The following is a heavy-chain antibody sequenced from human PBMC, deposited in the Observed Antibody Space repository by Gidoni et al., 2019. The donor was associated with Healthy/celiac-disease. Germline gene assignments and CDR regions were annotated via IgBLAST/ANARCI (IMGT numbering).Heavy chain of an antibody. Sequence: EVQLVESRGGLVQPGGSLRLCCSAAGFTFSSYAMHWVRQAPGKGLEYVSGISSNGGSTYYADSVKGRFTISIDNSKNTLYLQMSSLRAEDTAVYYCVRGWLRFYYMDVWGKGTTVTVSS. J-gene: IGHJ6*03. CDR1: GFTFSSYA. D-gene: IGHD5-12*01. CDR2: ISSNGGST. V-gene: IGHV3-64D*08. CDR3: VRGWLRFYYMDV.